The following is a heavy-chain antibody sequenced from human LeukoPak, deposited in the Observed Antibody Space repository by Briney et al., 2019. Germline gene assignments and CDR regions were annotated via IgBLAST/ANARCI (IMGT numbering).Heavy chain of an antibody. CDR1: GSTFSSYA. D-gene: IGHD2-21*02. CDR2: ISGSGGST. CDR3: AKDQAYCGGDCYSACDY. Sequence: GGSLRLSCAASGSTFSSYAMSWVRQAPGKGLEWVSAISGSGGSTYYADSVKGRFTISRDNSKNMLYLQMNSLRAEDTAVYYCAKDQAYCGGDCYSACDYWGQGTLVTVSS. V-gene: IGHV3-23*01. J-gene: IGHJ4*02.